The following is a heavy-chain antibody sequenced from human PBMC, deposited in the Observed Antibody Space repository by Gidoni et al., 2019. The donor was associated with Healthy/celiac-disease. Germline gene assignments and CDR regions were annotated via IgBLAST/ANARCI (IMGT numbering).Heavy chain of an antibody. CDR3: ARVRYYYDSSGYYSPYYFDY. CDR1: GFTFSDYY. D-gene: IGHD3-22*01. J-gene: IGHJ4*02. CDR2: ISSSSSYT. V-gene: IGHV3-11*05. Sequence: QVQLVESGGGLVKPGGSLRLSCAASGFTFSDYYMSWIRQAPGKGLEWVSYISSSSSYTNYADSVKGRFTISRDNAKNSLYLQMNSLRAEDTAVYYCARVRYYYDSSGYYSPYYFDYWGQGTLVTVSS.